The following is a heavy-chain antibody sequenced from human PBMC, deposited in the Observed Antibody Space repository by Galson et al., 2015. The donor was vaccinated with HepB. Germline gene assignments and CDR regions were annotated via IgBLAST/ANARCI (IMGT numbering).Heavy chain of an antibody. CDR3: ARGGGARVVY. CDR2: ISGSGGSI. D-gene: IGHD2-15*01. Sequence: SLRLSCAASGFTFSSYAMSWVRQAPGKGLEWVSAISGSGGSIYYADSVKGRFTISRDNAKNSLYLQMNSLRAEDTAVYYCARGGGARVVYWGQGTLVTVSS. V-gene: IGHV3-23*01. CDR1: GFTFSSYA. J-gene: IGHJ4*02.